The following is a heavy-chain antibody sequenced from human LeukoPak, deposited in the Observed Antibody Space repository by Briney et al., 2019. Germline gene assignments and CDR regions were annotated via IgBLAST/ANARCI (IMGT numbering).Heavy chain of an antibody. D-gene: IGHD6-13*01. Sequence: PGGSLRLSCTASGFTFSDYSMNWVRQAPGKGLEWVSHISRGSRTIYYSDSVKGRFTISRDNAKNSLYLQMNSLRTEDTAVYYCARDSYSSSRNDYWGQGTLVTVSS. CDR1: GFTFSDYS. CDR2: ISRGSRTI. V-gene: IGHV3-48*01. J-gene: IGHJ4*02. CDR3: ARDSYSSSRNDY.